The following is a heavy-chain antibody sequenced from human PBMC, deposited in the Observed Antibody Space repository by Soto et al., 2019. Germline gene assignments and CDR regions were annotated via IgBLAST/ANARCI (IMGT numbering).Heavy chain of an antibody. Sequence: QVQLVQSGAEVKKPGSSVKVSCKASGGTFSSYTISWVRQAPGQGLEWMGRIIPILGIANYAQKFQGRVTITADKSTSTAYMELSSLRSEDTAVYYCAREIAVAGKGGDYWGQGTLVTVSS. V-gene: IGHV1-69*08. CDR2: IIPILGIA. CDR3: AREIAVAGKGGDY. CDR1: GGTFSSYT. D-gene: IGHD6-19*01. J-gene: IGHJ4*02.